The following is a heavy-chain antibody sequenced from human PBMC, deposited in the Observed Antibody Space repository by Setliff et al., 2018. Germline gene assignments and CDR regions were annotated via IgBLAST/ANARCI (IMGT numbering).Heavy chain of an antibody. Sequence: SETLSLTCNVSGGSVSSTSHYWGWISQPPGKGMEWIGSVYYSGYTYYNPSLQSRVTISVDMSKNQFSMKLTSVTAADTAVYYCARVDFTMIQGVLGLWGQGTLVTVSS. J-gene: IGHJ1*01. CDR1: GGSVSSTSHY. CDR2: VYYSGYT. V-gene: IGHV4-39*07. CDR3: ARVDFTMIQGVLGL. D-gene: IGHD3-10*01.